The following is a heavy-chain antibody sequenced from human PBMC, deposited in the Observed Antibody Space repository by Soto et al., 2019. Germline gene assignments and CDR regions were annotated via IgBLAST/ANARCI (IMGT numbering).Heavy chain of an antibody. Sequence: VASVKVSCKASGYTFTSYDINWVRQATGQGLEWMGWMNPNSGNTGYAQKFQGRVTMTRNTSISTAYMELSSLRSEDTAVYYCAAHSGWYGAFDIWGQGTMVTVSS. CDR3: AAHSGWYGAFDI. D-gene: IGHD6-19*01. CDR2: MNPNSGNT. V-gene: IGHV1-8*01. CDR1: GYTFTSYD. J-gene: IGHJ3*02.